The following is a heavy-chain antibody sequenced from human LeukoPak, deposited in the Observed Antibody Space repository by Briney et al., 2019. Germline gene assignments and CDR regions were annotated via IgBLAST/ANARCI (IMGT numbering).Heavy chain of an antibody. CDR1: GGSISSSSYY. Sequence: SETLSLTCTVSGGSISSSSYYWGWIRQPPGKGLEWIGSIYYSGSTYYNPSLKSRVTISVDTSKNQFSLKLSSVTAADTAVYYCARGGTTTIFDYWGQGTLVTVSS. J-gene: IGHJ4*02. CDR3: ARGGTTTIFDY. V-gene: IGHV4-39*07. CDR2: IYYSGST. D-gene: IGHD5-12*01.